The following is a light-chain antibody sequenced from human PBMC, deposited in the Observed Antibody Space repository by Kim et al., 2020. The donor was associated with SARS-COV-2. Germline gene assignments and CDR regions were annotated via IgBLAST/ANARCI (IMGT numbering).Light chain of an antibody. Sequence: SYELTQPLSVSVALGQTARITCGENNIGSKNVHWYQQKPGQAPVLVIYRDSNRPSGIPERFSGSNSGNTATLTISRAQTGDEADYYCQVWDSSTAVFGTGTNVTVL. V-gene: IGLV3-9*01. J-gene: IGLJ1*01. CDR2: RDS. CDR1: NIGSKN. CDR3: QVWDSSTAV.